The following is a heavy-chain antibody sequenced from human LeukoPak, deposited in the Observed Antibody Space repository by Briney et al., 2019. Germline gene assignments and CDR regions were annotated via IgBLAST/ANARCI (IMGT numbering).Heavy chain of an antibody. CDR2: IQYDGGIK. D-gene: IGHD1-26*01. CDR1: GFTFSTYG. CDR3: AKVKSGNYNGFDY. Sequence: GGSLRLSCAASGFTFSTYGMHWVRQAPGKGLEWVAFIQYDGGIKYSADSVKGRSTISRDNPKKTLYLQMNSLRAEDTAVYYCAKVKSGNYNGFDYWGQGTLVTVSS. J-gene: IGHJ4*02. V-gene: IGHV3-30*02.